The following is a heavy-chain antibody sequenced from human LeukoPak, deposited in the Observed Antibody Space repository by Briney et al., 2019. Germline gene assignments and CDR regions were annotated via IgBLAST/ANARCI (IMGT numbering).Heavy chain of an antibody. CDR1: GGSISSSSYY. CDR3: ARGAYYYDTPPSY. Sequence: PPETLSLTCTVSGGSISSSSYYWGWIRQPPGKGLEWIGSIYYSGSTYYNPSLKSRVTISVDTSKNQFSLKLSSVTAADTAVYYCARGAYYYDTPPSYWGQGTLVTVSS. CDR2: IYYSGST. J-gene: IGHJ4*02. D-gene: IGHD3-22*01. V-gene: IGHV4-39*07.